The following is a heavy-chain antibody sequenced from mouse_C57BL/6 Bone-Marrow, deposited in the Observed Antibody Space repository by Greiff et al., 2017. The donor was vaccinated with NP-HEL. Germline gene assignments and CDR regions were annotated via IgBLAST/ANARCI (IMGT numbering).Heavy chain of an antibody. CDR2: ISSGGSYT. Sequence: EVKLQESGGDLVKPGGSLKLSCAASGFTFSGYGMSWVRQTPDKRLEWVATISSGGSYTYYPDSVKGRFTISRDNAKNTLYLQMSSLKSEDTAMYYCARRGIDDYDPWFAYWGQGTLVTVSA. D-gene: IGHD2-4*01. CDR3: ARRGIDDYDPWFAY. V-gene: IGHV5-6*02. CDR1: GFTFSGYG. J-gene: IGHJ3*01.